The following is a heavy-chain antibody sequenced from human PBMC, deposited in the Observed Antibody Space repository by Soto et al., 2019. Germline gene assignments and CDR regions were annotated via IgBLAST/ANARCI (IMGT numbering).Heavy chain of an antibody. CDR1: GGSIHDYY. CDR2: IFYTGST. D-gene: IGHD3-3*01. J-gene: IGHJ5*02. V-gene: IGHV4-59*01. CDR3: ARVRTELRFLVRGLPDP. Sequence: SETLSLTCTVSGGSIHDYYWVWIRQPPGKGLEWIGSIFYTGSTDYNPSLKSRVTLSLATSKNQFSLNLSSVTAADTAVYYCARVRTELRFLVRGLPDPWGQGTLVTVSS.